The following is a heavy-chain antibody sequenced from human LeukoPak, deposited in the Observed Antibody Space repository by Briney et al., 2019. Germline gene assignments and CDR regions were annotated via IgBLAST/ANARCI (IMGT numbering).Heavy chain of an antibody. V-gene: IGHV1-69*06. CDR2: IIPIFGTA. D-gene: IGHD3-22*01. CDR3: ARDLAYYYDSSGYYLVY. J-gene: IGHJ4*02. Sequence: SVKVSCKASGGTFSSYAISWVRQAPGQGLEWMGGIIPIFGTANYAQKFQGRVTITADKSTSTAYMELSSLRSEDTAVYYCARDLAYYYDSSGYYLVYWGQGTLVTVSS. CDR1: GGTFSSYA.